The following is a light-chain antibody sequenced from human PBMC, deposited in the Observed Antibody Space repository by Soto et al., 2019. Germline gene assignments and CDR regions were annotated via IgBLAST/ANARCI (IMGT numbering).Light chain of an antibody. CDR3: ASWYDSMSSLV. Sequence: QSVLTQPPSASGTPGQRVTISCSGSSSNIGSNTVNWYQQLPGTAPKPLIYNNNNRPSGVPDRFSGSTYATSAALAISGRLLEDEADDYCASWYDSMSSLVFGGGTKLTVL. CDR2: NNN. V-gene: IGLV1-44*01. J-gene: IGLJ2*01. CDR1: SSNIGSNT.